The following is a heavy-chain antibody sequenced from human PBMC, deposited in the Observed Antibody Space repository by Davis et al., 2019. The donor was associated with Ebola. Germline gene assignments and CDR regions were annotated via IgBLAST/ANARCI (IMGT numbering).Heavy chain of an antibody. CDR3: TRQMVVAAFDFDY. V-gene: IGHV3-15*07. CDR1: GFTFSNAW. J-gene: IGHJ4*02. CDR2: IKSKTDGGTT. Sequence: GESLKISCAASGFTFSNAWMNWVRQAPGKGLEWVGRIKSKTDGGTTDYAAPVKGRFNISRDDSKITLYLQMNSLKTEDTAVYYCTRQMVVAAFDFDYWGQGTLVTVSS. D-gene: IGHD2-15*01.